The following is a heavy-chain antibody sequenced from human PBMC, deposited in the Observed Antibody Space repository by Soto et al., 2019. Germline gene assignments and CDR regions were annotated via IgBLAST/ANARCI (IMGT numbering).Heavy chain of an antibody. CDR1: GKRFSTYW. CDR3: ARFQYSVSHYLDF. Sequence: PXESLRICFKAIGKRFSTYWIALVRQMPGKGLEWMGTIFPDDSETRYSPTFQDQVTISADKSISTAYLQWRSLKASDSAIYYCARFQYSVSHYLDFWGQGTPVTVYS. V-gene: IGHV5-51*01. J-gene: IGHJ4*02. CDR2: IFPDDSET. D-gene: IGHD5-18*01.